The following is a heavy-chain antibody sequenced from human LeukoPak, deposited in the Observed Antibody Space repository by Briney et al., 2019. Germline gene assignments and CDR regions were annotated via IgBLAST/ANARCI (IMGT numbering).Heavy chain of an antibody. D-gene: IGHD5-18*01. CDR1: GFTFSSYE. CDR2: IRSKAYRGTT. J-gene: IGHJ6*02. Sequence: GSLRLSCAASGFTFSSYEMNWVRQAPGKGLEWVGFIRSKAYRGTTEYAASVKGRFTISRDDSKSVVYLQMNSLKSEDTAVYYCSRGPIQLWVHNGVDVWGQGTTVTVSS. CDR3: SRGPIQLWVHNGVDV. V-gene: IGHV3-49*04.